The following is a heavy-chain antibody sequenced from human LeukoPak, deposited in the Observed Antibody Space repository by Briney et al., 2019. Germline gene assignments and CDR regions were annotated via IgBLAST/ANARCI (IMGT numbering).Heavy chain of an antibody. V-gene: IGHV4-34*01. D-gene: IGHD4-23*01. J-gene: IGHJ4*02. CDR3: ARGGDYGGPLGFDY. Sequence: SETLSLTCAVYGGSFSGYYWSWIRQPPGKGLEWIGEINHSGSTNYNPSLKSRVTISVDTSKNQFSLKLNSVTAADTAVYYCARGGDYGGPLGFDYWGQGTLVTISS. CDR2: INHSGST. CDR1: GGSFSGYY.